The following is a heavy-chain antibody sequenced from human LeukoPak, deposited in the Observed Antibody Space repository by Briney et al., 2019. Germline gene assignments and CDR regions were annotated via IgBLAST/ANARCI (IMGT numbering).Heavy chain of an antibody. CDR1: GYTFTGYY. CDR3: AGDMDPGSGWDDFDY. CDR2: INPSSGGT. D-gene: IGHD6-19*01. J-gene: IGHJ4*02. Sequence: ASVKVSCKASGYTFTGYYMHWVRQAPGQGLEWMGRINPSSGGTNYAQKFQGRVTMTRDTSISTAYMELSRLRSDDTAVYYCAGDMDPGSGWDDFDYWGQGTLVTVSS. V-gene: IGHV1-2*06.